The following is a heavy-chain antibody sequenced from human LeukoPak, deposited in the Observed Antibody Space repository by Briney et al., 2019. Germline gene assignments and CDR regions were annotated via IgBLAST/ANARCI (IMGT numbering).Heavy chain of an antibody. Sequence: PGESLRLSCAASGFTFSSYAMSWVRQAPGKGLEWVSSISGSDGTTYYADSVKGRFTISRDNSKYTLSLQMNSLRTEDTAVYYCAKDDAWLRFGEWSQGTLVTVSS. CDR2: ISGSDGTT. CDR1: GFTFSSYA. D-gene: IGHD3-10*01. J-gene: IGHJ4*02. CDR3: AKDDAWLRFGE. V-gene: IGHV3-23*01.